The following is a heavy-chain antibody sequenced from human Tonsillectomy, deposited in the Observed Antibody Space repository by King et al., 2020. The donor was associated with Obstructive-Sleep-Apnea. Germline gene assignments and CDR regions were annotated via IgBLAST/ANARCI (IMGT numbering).Heavy chain of an antibody. Sequence: VQLVESGGGVVQPGRSLRLSCAVFGFTFSSYGIHWVRQAPGKGLEWVAVLSYDGRNKYYADSVKGRFTISRDNSKNTLYLQMNSLRAEDTAVYYCAKDLNDYGDYAGGMDVGGQGTTGTVSS. CDR3: AKDLNDYGDYAGGMDV. D-gene: IGHD4-17*01. V-gene: IGHV3-30*18. J-gene: IGHJ6*02. CDR2: LSYDGRNK. CDR1: GFTFSSYG.